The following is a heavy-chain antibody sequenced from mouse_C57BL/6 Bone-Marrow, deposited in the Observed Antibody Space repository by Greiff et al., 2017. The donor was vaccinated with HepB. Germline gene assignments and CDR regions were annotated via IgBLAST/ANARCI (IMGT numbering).Heavy chain of an antibody. CDR2: INPNNGGT. CDR1: GYTFTDYY. Sequence: EVQLQQSGPELVKPGASVKISCKASGYTFTDYYMNWVKQSHGKSLEWIGDINPNNGGTSYNQKFKGKATLTVDKYSSTAYMELRSLTSEDSAVYYCARSDGNSWFAYWGQGTLVTVSA. CDR3: ARSDGNSWFAY. V-gene: IGHV1-26*01. D-gene: IGHD2-1*01. J-gene: IGHJ3*01.